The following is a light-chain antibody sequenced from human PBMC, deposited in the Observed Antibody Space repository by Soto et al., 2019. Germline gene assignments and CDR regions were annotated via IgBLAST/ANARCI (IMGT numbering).Light chain of an antibody. CDR3: QQRRNWPYLT. CDR1: ESVSSY. CDR2: HAS. V-gene: IGKV3-11*01. Sequence: EIVLTQSPATLSLSPGERATLSCRASESVSSYLAWYQHKPGQAPRLLINHASNRATGSTDRVSGSGSGTDFTLILISLEPEDFAVYYCQQRRNWPYLTFGGGTKVEIK. J-gene: IGKJ4*01.